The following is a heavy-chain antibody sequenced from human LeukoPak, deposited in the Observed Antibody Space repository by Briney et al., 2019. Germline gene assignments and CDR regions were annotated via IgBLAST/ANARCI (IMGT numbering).Heavy chain of an antibody. CDR2: IKQDGSEK. CDR1: GFTFSSYW. Sequence: PGGSLRLSCAASGFTFSSYWMSWVRQAPGKGLEWVANIKQDGSEKYYVDSVKGRFTISRDNAKNSLYLQMNSLRAEDTAVYYCASSNPGYSSSWYRYYYYGMDVWGQGTTVTVSS. D-gene: IGHD6-13*01. CDR3: ASSNPGYSSSWYRYYYYGMDV. V-gene: IGHV3-7*01. J-gene: IGHJ6*02.